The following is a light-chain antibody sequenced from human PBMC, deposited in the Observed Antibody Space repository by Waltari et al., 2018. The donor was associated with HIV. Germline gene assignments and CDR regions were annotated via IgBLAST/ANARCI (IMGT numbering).Light chain of an antibody. Sequence: QPALSQPHPVSGSPGQSVTISGNGSRRDLGGYAHVSCYQLHSGKASRVIIFDVDKRPAGVPDRIIGSKSGNTASLSISGLQTDDEAEYFCCSYGGSYTWVFGGGTKLTV. J-gene: IGLJ3*02. CDR3: CSYGGSYTWV. V-gene: IGLV2-11*01. CDR2: DVD. CDR1: RRDLGGYAH.